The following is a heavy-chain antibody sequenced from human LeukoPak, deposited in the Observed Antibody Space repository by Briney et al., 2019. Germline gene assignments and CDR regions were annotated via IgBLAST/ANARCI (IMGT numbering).Heavy chain of an antibody. CDR2: IHPEGNEK. Sequence: PGGSLRLSCAVSGFTFSDFWMSWVRQAPGRGLEWVANIHPEGNEKYHVESVKGRFTISRDNAKNSLSLQMNGLRVEDTAVYYCARGDAFSGDHWGQGTLVTVSS. CDR3: ARGDAFSGDH. J-gene: IGHJ4*02. CDR1: GFTFSDFW. V-gene: IGHV3-7*04.